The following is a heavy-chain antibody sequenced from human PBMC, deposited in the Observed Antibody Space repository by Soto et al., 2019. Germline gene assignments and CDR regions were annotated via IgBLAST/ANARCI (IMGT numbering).Heavy chain of an antibody. CDR1: GLTVSSYA. Sequence: EVQLVESGGGLIQPGGSLRLSCAVSGLTVSSYAMSWVRQAPGAGLEWVSVIYASDSTHYADSVKGRFTISRDKSKNTRFLQMNSLRDEDKGVYYCAKGGMDVWGQGTTVTVS. CDR2: IYASDST. J-gene: IGHJ6*02. CDR3: AKGGMDV. V-gene: IGHV3-53*01.